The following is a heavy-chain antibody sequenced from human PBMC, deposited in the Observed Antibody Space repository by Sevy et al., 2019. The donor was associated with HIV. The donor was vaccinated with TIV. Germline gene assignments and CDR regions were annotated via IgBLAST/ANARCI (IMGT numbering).Heavy chain of an antibody. D-gene: IGHD2-15*01. CDR2: IWYDGSNK. J-gene: IGHJ5*02. V-gene: IGHV3-33*01. CDR1: GFTFSSYG. Sequence: GGSLRLSCAASGFTFSSYGMHWVRQAPGKGLEWVAVIWYDGSNKYYADSVKGRFTGSRDNSKNTLYLQMNSLRAEDTAVYYCAREQRDCSGGSCYGGWFDPWGQGTLVTVSS. CDR3: AREQRDCSGGSCYGGWFDP.